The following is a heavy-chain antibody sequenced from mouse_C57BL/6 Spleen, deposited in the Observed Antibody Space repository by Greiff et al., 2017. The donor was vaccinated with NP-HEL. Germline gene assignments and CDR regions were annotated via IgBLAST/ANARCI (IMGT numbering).Heavy chain of an antibody. CDR2: ISYDGSN. V-gene: IGHV3-6*01. J-gene: IGHJ2*01. CDR1: GYSITSGYY. D-gene: IGHD1-1*01. CDR3: ARGGGVVDY. Sequence: EVQLQQSGPGLVKPSQSLSLTCSVTGYSITSGYYWNWIRQFPGNKLEWMGYISYDGSNNYNPSLKNRISITRDTSKNQFFLKLNSVTTEDTATYYCARGGGVVDYWGQGTTLTVSS.